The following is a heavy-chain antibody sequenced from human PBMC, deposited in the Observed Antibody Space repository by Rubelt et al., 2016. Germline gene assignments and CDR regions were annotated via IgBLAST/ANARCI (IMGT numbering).Heavy chain of an antibody. CDR3: ARSNWNDPHTFDY. Sequence: QVQLVQSGAEVKKPGASVKVSCKVSGYTLTELSMHWVRQAPGTGLEWMGGFDPEDGEKFYAQKLHGSVTMTEDTSTDTAYMELSSLRSEDTAVYYCARSNWNDPHTFDYWGQGTLVTVSS. V-gene: IGHV1-24*01. D-gene: IGHD1-1*01. CDR2: FDPEDGEK. J-gene: IGHJ4*02. CDR1: GYTLTELS.